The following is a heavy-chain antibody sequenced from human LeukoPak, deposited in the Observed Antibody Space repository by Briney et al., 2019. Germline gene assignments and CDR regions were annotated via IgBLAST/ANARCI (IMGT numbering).Heavy chain of an antibody. D-gene: IGHD2-15*01. CDR1: GFTFSNAW. V-gene: IGHV3-15*01. CDR3: TTAIGYCSGGSRSFDY. CDR2: IKSKTDGGTT. J-gene: IGHJ4*02. Sequence: GGSLRLSCAASGFTFSNAWMSWVRQAPGKGLEWVGRIKSKTDGGTTDYAAPVKGRFTISRDDSKNTLYLQMNSLKTEDTAVYYCTTAIGYCSGGSRSFDYWGQGTLVTVSS.